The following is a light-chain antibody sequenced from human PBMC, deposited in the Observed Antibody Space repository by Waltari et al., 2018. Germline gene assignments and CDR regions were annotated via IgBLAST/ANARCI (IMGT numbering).Light chain of an antibody. V-gene: IGLV2-14*03. CDR3: SSYISSSTLEL. Sequence: QSALTQPASVSGSPGQSITISCTGTSSDVGGYNYVSWYQQHPGKAPKLMIYDVSNRPSGVSMRFSGSKSGNTASLTISGLQAEDEAEYYCSSYISSSTLELFGGGTSLTVL. J-gene: IGLJ2*01. CDR1: SSDVGGYNY. CDR2: DVS.